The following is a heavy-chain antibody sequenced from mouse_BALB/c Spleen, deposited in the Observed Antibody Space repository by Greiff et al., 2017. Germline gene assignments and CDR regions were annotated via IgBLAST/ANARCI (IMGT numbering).Heavy chain of an antibody. Sequence: VKLQESGPELVKPGASVKMSCKASGYTFTDYVISWVKQRTGQGLEWIGEIYPGSGSTYYNEKFKGKATLTADKSSNTAYMQLSSLTSEDSAVYFCARGIYYDYDDYAMDYWGQGTSVTVSS. CDR1: GYTFTDYV. D-gene: IGHD2-4*01. J-gene: IGHJ4*01. CDR3: ARGIYYDYDDYAMDY. V-gene: IGHV1-77*01. CDR2: IYPGSGST.